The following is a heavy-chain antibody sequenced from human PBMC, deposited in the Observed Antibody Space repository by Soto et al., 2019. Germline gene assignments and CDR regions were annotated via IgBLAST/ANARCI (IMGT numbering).Heavy chain of an antibody. CDR1: GYTFTSYA. D-gene: IGHD2-2*01. CDR3: ARGYCSSTSCYSFDY. CDR2: INTNTGIP. J-gene: IGHJ4*02. V-gene: IGHV7-4-1*02. Sequence: ASVKVSCKASGYTFTSYAMNWVRQAPGQWLEWMGWINTNTGIPTYAQGFTGRFVFSLDTSVSTAYLQISSLKAEDTAVYYCARGYCSSTSCYSFDYWGQGTLVTVSS.